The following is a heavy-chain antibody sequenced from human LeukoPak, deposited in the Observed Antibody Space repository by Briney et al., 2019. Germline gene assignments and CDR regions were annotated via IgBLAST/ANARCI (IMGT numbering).Heavy chain of an antibody. CDR2: ISGSGGRT. D-gene: IGHD6-19*01. CDR3: AKDALAVAVYYFDY. CDR1: GFTFSSFA. J-gene: IGHJ4*02. Sequence: GGSLRPSCAASGFTFSSFAMSWVRQAPGKGLEWVSVISGSGGRTYYADSVKGRFTISRDNSKNTLYLQMNSLRAEDTAIYYCAKDALAVAVYYFDYWGQGTLVTVSS. V-gene: IGHV3-23*01.